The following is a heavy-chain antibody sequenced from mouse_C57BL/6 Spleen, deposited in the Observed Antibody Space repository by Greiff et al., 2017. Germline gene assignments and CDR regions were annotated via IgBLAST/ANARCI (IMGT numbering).Heavy chain of an antibody. J-gene: IGHJ4*01. CDR2: IYPGDGDP. CDR1: GYAFSSSW. CDR3: ASNNYAMDY. V-gene: IGHV1-82*01. Sequence: VQLQQSGPELVKPGASVKISCKASGYAFSSSWMNWVKQRPGKGLEWIGRIYPGDGDPNYNGKFKGKATLTADKSSSTAYMQLSSLTSEDSAVYFCASNNYAMDYWGQGTSVTVSS.